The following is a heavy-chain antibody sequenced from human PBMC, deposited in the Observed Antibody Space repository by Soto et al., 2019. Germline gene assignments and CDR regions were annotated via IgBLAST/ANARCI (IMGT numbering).Heavy chain of an antibody. CDR1: GGSISSYY. V-gene: IGHV4-59*01. Sequence: QVQLQESGPGLVKPSETLSLTCTVSGGSISSYYWSWIRQPPGKGLDGLGYIYYSGSTNYNPSLKSRVTRSVDTSKNQVSLELSSVTAADTAVYYCARDHFTFGGVIAEKYYYYGMDVWGQGTTVTVSS. D-gene: IGHD3-16*02. CDR2: IYYSGST. J-gene: IGHJ6*02. CDR3: ARDHFTFGGVIAEKYYYYGMDV.